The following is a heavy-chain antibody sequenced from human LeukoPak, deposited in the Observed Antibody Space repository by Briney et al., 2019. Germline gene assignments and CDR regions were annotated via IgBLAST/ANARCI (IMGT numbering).Heavy chain of an antibody. CDR2: IAHHGNNK. V-gene: IGHV3-30*02. J-gene: IGHJ4*02. Sequence: GGSLRLSCGASGFTFSSSAMHWVRQGPGKGLEWVAYIAHHGNNKYYADSVKGRFTISRDNSKGSLYLQMNSLRADDTAVYYCAKDGTWSCTDWGQGTLVRVSS. D-gene: IGHD2-15*01. CDR3: AKDGTWSCTD. CDR1: GFTFSSSA.